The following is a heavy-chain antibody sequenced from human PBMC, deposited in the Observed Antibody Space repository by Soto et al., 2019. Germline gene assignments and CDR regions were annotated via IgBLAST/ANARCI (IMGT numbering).Heavy chain of an antibody. CDR1: VSAISIGGYS. V-gene: IGHV4-30-2*01. Sequence: SESVSLTCAVSVSAISIGGYSWSCIRQPPGKGLEWIGYISHSGGTYYNPSLKSRVTISVDTSKNQFSLKLSSVTAADTAVYYCARRQSSSWYGLWGQGTLVTVSS. D-gene: IGHD6-13*01. J-gene: IGHJ4*02. CDR2: ISHSGGT. CDR3: ARRQSSSWYGL.